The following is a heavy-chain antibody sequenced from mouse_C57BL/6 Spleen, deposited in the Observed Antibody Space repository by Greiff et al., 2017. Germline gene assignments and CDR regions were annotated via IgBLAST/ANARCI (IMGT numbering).Heavy chain of an antibody. CDR3: ARCSSYWYFDV. CDR1: GYAFSSSW. CDR2: IYPGDGDT. J-gene: IGHJ1*03. V-gene: IGHV1-82*01. Sequence: VKLMESGPELVKPGASVKISCKASGYAFSSSWMNWVKQRPGKGLEWIGRIYPGDGDTNYNGKFKGKATLTADKSSSTAYMQLSSLTSEDSAVYFCARCSSYWYFDVWGTGTTVTVSS.